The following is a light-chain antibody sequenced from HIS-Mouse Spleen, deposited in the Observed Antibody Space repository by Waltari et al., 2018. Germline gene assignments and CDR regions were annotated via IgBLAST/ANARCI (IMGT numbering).Light chain of an antibody. CDR1: VLPKQY. Sequence: SYELTQPPSVSVSPGQTARITCSGDVLPKQYAYLYQQKPGQAPVLVIYKDSERPSGIPERFSGSSSGTTVTLTISGVQAEDEADYYCQSADSSGTYVVFGGGTKLTVL. V-gene: IGLV3-25*03. J-gene: IGLJ2*01. CDR3: QSADSSGTYVV. CDR2: KDS.